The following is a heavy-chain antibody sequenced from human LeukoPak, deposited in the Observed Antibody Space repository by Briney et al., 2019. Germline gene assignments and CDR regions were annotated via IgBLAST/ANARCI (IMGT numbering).Heavy chain of an antibody. CDR2: INSDGSST. D-gene: IGHD5-18*01. J-gene: IGHJ4*02. Sequence: GGSLRLSCAASGFTFSSYWMHWVRQAPGKGLVWVSRINSDGSSTSYADSMKGRFTISRDSSKNTLYLQMNSLRPEDTAVYYCAKQGRRGYSYAKSYYFDYWGQGTLVTVSS. CDR3: AKQGRRGYSYAKSYYFDY. V-gene: IGHV3-74*01. CDR1: GFTFSSYW.